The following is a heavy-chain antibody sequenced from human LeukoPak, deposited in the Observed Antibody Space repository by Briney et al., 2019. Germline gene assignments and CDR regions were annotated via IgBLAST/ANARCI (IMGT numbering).Heavy chain of an antibody. D-gene: IGHD1-26*01. Sequence: SETLSLTCAVYGXSFSGYYWSWIRQPPGKGQEWIGEINHSGSTNYNPSLKSRVTISVDTSKNQFSLKLSSVTAADTAVFYCARVNDLGPELLVGYFDYWGQGTLVTVSS. CDR3: ARVNDLGPELLVGYFDY. CDR2: INHSGST. CDR1: GXSFSGYY. J-gene: IGHJ4*02. V-gene: IGHV4-34*01.